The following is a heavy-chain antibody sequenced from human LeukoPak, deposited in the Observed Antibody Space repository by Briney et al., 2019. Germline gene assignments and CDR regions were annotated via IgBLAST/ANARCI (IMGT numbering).Heavy chain of an antibody. CDR2: VTGSGGSS. CDR3: AKAASLTGYYFDN. D-gene: IGHD3-9*01. CDR1: GFAFRRYA. V-gene: IGHV3-23*01. J-gene: IGHJ4*02. Sequence: GGSLRLSCSASGFAFRRYAMSWVRQAPGKGLEWVSAVTGSGGSSYYADSVNGRFTMSRDNSKNTVDLQMNSLRVEDTAVYYCAKAASLTGYYFDNRGQGTLVIVSS.